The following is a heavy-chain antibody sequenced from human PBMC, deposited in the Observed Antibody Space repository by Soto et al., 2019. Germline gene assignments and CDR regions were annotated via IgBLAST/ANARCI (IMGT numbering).Heavy chain of an antibody. D-gene: IGHD2-21*01. V-gene: IGHV1-69*01. Sequence: QVHLVQSGAEVKKPGSSVKVSCKTSGGTFSNCAINWVRQAPGQGLEWMGGIIPMSGRPRGMGGTIPFFGSTNYAQEFQGRGTNRADESTRTAYMELSSPASEDNAGYYLAREETGIEMVRSPGPIPQQGYYGMAVWGQGTTVTVSS. CDR2: IIPMSGRPRGMGGTIPFFGST. CDR3: AREETGIEMVRSPGPIPQQGYYGMAV. CDR1: GGTFSNCA. J-gene: IGHJ6*02.